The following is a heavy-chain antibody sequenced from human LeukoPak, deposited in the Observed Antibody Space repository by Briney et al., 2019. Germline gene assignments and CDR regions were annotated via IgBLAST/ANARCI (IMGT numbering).Heavy chain of an antibody. J-gene: IGHJ6*04. D-gene: IGHD3-10*02. Sequence: GGSLRLSCAASGFTFDDYTMYWVRQAPGKGLEWVSLITWDGMGTNYGDSVKGRFTISRDNAKNSLYLQMNSLRAEDTAVYYCAELGITMIGGVWGKGTTVTISS. CDR2: ITWDGMGT. CDR3: AELGITMIGGV. CDR1: GFTFDDYT. V-gene: IGHV3-43*01.